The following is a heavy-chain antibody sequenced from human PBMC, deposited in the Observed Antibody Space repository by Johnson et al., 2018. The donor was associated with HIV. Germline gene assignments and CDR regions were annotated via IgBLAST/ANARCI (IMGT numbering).Heavy chain of an antibody. CDR3: ARGLRDSSGHPFAFDF. CDR1: GFSFDDYG. Sequence: EVQLVESGGGEVRPGGSLRLSCAASGFSFDDYGMSWVRQAAGKGLERVSGINWNGGTKSYEDSVKGRFTTSRDNANNSLYLQMNGLRDEDTALYYCARGLRDSSGHPFAFDFWGHGTMVTVSS. CDR2: INWNGGTK. V-gene: IGHV3-20*04. J-gene: IGHJ3*01. D-gene: IGHD3-22*01.